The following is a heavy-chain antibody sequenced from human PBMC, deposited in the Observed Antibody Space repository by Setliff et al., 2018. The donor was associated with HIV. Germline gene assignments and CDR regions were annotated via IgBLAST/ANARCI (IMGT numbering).Heavy chain of an antibody. CDR3: ARDQGEAAARWDAFDI. V-gene: IGHV1-46*01. CDR1: GYTLTSYY. D-gene: IGHD6-13*01. Sequence: ASVKVSCKASGYTLTSYYIHWVRQAPGQGLEWMGVINPSTGGTSFAQKFQGRVTMTTGTPTSTVSMQLSSLTSEDTAVYYCARDQGEAAARWDAFDIWGHGTLVTVSS. J-gene: IGHJ3*02. CDR2: INPSTGGT.